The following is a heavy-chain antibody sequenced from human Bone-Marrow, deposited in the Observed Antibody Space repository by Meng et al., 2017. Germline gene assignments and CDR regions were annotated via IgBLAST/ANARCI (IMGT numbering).Heavy chain of an antibody. D-gene: IGHD2-15*01. CDR1: GFTFSCYA. CDR3: ARLVVVAAIDY. J-gene: IGHJ4*02. Sequence: QVELVEAGGGVVQPGRSLRLSCAASGFTFSCYAMHWVRQAPGKGLEWVAVISYDGSNKYYADSVKGRFTISRDNSKNTLYLQMNSLRAEDTAVYYCARLVVVAAIDYWGQGTLVTVSS. V-gene: IGHV3-30*01. CDR2: ISYDGSNK.